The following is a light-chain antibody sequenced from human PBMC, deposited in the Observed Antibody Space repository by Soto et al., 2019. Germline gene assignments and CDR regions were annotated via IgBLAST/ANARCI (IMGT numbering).Light chain of an antibody. V-gene: IGLV1-47*01. CDR1: SSNIGSYY. CDR2: RNN. CDR3: AAWDDSLSVL. Sequence: QSVLTQPPSASGTPGQRVTISCSGSSSNIGSYYVYWYQQLPGAAPKLLIYRNNQRPSGVPDRFSGSKSGIAASLAISGLRSEDEADYYCAAWDDSLSVLFGGGTKLTVL. J-gene: IGLJ2*01.